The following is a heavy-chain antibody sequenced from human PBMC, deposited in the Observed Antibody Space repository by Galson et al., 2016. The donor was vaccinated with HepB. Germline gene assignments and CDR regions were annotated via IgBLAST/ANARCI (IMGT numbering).Heavy chain of an antibody. CDR2: IWPGDSDA. V-gene: IGHV5-51*01. Sequence: QSGAEVKKPGESLRISCKGSGNSFANYWIGWVRQMPGKGLEWMGIIWPGDSDARYSPSFQGQVTISADNSISTVYLQWSSLQASDTAMYYCARRNTTRILKGVPADNVYGMDVWGQGTTVTVSS. J-gene: IGHJ6*02. CDR1: GNSFANYW. D-gene: IGHD2-2*01. CDR3: ARRNTTRILKGVPADNVYGMDV.